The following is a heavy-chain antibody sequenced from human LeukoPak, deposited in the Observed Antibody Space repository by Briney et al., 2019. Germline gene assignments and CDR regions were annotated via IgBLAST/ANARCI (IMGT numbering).Heavy chain of an antibody. Sequence: PSETLSLTCTVSGGSISSGSYYWSWIRQPAGKGLEWIGRIYTSGSTYYNPSLKSRVTISVDTSKNQFSLKLSSVTAADTAVYYCAEGTKSFFDYWGQGTLVTVSS. V-gene: IGHV4-61*02. CDR2: IYTSGST. J-gene: IGHJ4*02. CDR3: AEGTKSFFDY. D-gene: IGHD3-10*01. CDR1: GGSISSGSYY.